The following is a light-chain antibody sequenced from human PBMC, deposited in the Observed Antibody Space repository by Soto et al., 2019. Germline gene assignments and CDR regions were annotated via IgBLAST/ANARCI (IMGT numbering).Light chain of an antibody. J-gene: IGKJ1*01. CDR2: GAS. Sequence: EIVLTQSPGTLSLSPGERATLSCRASQSVSSGYLAWYQQKPGQAPRLLIYGASSRATGIPDRFSGSGSGTDFTLTISRLEPEDFAVYYCQQYDSSPVTFVQGTKVEIK. V-gene: IGKV3-20*01. CDR1: QSVSSGY. CDR3: QQYDSSPVT.